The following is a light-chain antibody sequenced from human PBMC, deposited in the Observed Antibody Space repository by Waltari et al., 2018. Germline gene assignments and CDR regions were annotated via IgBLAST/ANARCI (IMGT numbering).Light chain of an antibody. CDR3: SSFTDSRIYV. CDR2: GVS. Sequence: QAALTQPASVSGSPGQSITISCTGTSSDIGAYSYVSWFQQPPGKAPKRMICGVSIRPSGVSNRFSGSKSGNTASLTISGLQAEDEADYYCSSFTDSRIYVFGSGTKVTVL. J-gene: IGLJ1*01. CDR1: SSDIGAYSY. V-gene: IGLV2-14*03.